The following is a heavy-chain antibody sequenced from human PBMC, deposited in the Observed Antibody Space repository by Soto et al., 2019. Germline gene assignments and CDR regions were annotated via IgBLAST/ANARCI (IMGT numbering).Heavy chain of an antibody. CDR2: ISSSGSTI. D-gene: IGHD2-15*01. CDR3: ARVLKEGCSGCSCYDLGYYFDY. V-gene: IGHV3-11*01. Sequence: QVQLVETGGGLVKPGGSLRLSCAASGFTFSDYYMSWIRQDTGKGLEWVSYISSSGSTIYYEDSVKGQFTISRAKAKNSLYLQMNRLRAEDTAVYYCARVLKEGCSGCSCYDLGYYFDYWVQGSLVNVSS. CDR1: GFTFSDYY. J-gene: IGHJ4*02.